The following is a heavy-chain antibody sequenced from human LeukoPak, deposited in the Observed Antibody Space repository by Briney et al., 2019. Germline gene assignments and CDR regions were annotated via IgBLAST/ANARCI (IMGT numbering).Heavy chain of an antibody. J-gene: IGHJ4*02. V-gene: IGHV4-4*09. CDR3: ARLGSYHDF. D-gene: IGHD1-26*01. CDR2: IHSSGGS. Sequence: SETLSLTCTVSGASISNYYWNWIRQTPEKGLEWMGYIHSSGGSSYYPSLKSRLTLSIDTSRNQLSLKLPSVTAADAAVYFCARLGSYHDFWGQGALVTVSS. CDR1: GASISNYY.